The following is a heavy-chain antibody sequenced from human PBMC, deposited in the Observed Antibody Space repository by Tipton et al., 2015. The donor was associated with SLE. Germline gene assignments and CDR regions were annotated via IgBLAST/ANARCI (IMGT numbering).Heavy chain of an antibody. Sequence: SLRLSCEASGFTFSSYSMNWVRQAPGKGLEWVSVIYSGGSTYYADSVKGRFTISRDNSKNTLYLQMNSLRDEDTAVYYCARADTAMLDYWGQGTLVTVSS. CDR3: ARADTAMLDY. V-gene: IGHV3-66*01. CDR2: IYSGGST. J-gene: IGHJ4*02. D-gene: IGHD5-18*01. CDR1: GFTFSSYS.